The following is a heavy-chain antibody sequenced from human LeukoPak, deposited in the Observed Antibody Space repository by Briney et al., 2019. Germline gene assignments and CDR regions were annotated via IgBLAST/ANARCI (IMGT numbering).Heavy chain of an antibody. CDR3: ARDVGAAAPDAFDI. J-gene: IGHJ3*02. CDR1: GFTFSTYN. Sequence: PGGSLRLSCAASGFTFSTYNMNWVRQAPGKGPEWDSSISTSSNYIYCADSVKGLFTISRDNAKNSLYLQMNSLRVEDTDVYYCARDVGAAAPDAFDIWGQGTVVTVSS. D-gene: IGHD1-26*01. V-gene: IGHV3-21*01. CDR2: ISTSSNYI.